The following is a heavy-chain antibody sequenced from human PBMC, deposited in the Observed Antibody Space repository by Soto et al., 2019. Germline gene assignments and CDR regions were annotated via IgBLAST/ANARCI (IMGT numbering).Heavy chain of an antibody. Sequence: PGGSLRLSCAASRFTFSTYEMHWVRQAPGKGLEWVSCISSSGSTVYYADSVKGRFTISRDNSRNSLYLQMNSLRDEDTALYYCVRYCSSTLCNGVVTRTFDYWGQGTLVTVSS. CDR2: ISSSGSTV. CDR3: VRYCSSTLCNGVVTRTFDY. CDR1: RFTFSTYE. J-gene: IGHJ4*02. V-gene: IGHV3-48*03. D-gene: IGHD3-3*01.